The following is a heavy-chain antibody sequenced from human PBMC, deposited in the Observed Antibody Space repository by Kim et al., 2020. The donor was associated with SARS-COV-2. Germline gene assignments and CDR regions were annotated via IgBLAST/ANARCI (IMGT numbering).Heavy chain of an antibody. J-gene: IGHJ3*02. D-gene: IGHD3-10*01. V-gene: IGHV4-39*01. CDR3: ARRGGSGTYRHPIDI. Sequence: KPSRESRVTISVDTSKNQFFLEGSSVTAADTAVYYCARRGGSGTYRHPIDIWGQGTMVTVSS.